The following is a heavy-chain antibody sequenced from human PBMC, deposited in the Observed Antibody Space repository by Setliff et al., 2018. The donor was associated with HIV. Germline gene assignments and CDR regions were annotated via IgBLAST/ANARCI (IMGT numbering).Heavy chain of an antibody. V-gene: IGHV4-39*01. CDR1: GGSISSSSYY. CDR2: IYYSGST. D-gene: IGHD1-26*01. Sequence: PSETLSLTCTVSGGSISSSSYYWGWIRQPPGKGLEWIGSIYYSGSTYYNPSLKSRVTISVDTSKNQFSLKLSSVTAADTAVYYYARQGGATPEPWGQGTLVTVSS. CDR3: ARQGGATPEP. J-gene: IGHJ4*02.